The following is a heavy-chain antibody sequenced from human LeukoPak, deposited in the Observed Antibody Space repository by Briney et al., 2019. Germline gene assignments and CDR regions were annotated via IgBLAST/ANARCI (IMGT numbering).Heavy chain of an antibody. Sequence: QPGGSLRLSCAASGFTFSSYAMSWVRQAPGKGLEWVSAISGSGGSTYYADSVKDRFTISRDNSKNTLYLQMNSLRAEDTAVYYCAKLVNDYGESDYWGQGTLVTVSS. CDR3: AKLVNDYGESDY. D-gene: IGHD4-17*01. CDR2: ISGSGGST. V-gene: IGHV3-23*01. J-gene: IGHJ4*02. CDR1: GFTFSSYA.